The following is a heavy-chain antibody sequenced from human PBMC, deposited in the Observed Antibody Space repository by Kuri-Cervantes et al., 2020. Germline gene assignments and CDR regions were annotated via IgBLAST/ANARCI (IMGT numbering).Heavy chain of an antibody. V-gene: IGHV4-59*06. Sequence: SETLSLTCTVSGGSISSYYWSWIRQHPGKGLEWIAYIYYSGTTHYNPSLKSRLTISVDTSKNQFSLKLTSVTAADTAVYYCAREGYGGIPDAFDIWGQGTMVTVSS. CDR1: GGSISSYY. CDR3: AREGYGGIPDAFDI. CDR2: IYYSGTT. D-gene: IGHD4-23*01. J-gene: IGHJ3*02.